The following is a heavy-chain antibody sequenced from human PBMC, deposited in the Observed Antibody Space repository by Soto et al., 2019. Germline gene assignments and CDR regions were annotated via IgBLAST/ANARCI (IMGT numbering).Heavy chain of an antibody. D-gene: IGHD6-19*01. CDR1: GYSFTSYW. CDR2: IYPGDSDT. V-gene: IGHV5-51*01. Sequence: GESLKISCKGSGYSFTSYWIGWVRQMPGKGLEWMGIIYPGDSDTRYSPSFQGQVTISRDNSKNTLYLQMNSLRAEDTAVCYCAKDPINSGAPDYWGQGTLVTVSS. J-gene: IGHJ4*02. CDR3: AKDPINSGAPDY.